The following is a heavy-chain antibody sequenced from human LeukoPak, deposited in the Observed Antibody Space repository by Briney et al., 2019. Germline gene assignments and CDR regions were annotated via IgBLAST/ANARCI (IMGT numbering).Heavy chain of an antibody. CDR1: GFIFSSYG. D-gene: IGHD1-26*01. CDR2: ISYDGSKK. V-gene: IGHV3-30*18. J-gene: IGHJ4*02. Sequence: GGSLRLSCAVSGFIFSSYGMHWVRQAPGKGLEWVAVISYDGSKKYYADSVKGRFTISRDNSKNTLYLQMNSLRAEDTAVYYCAKDPRLGSYFGVGVDYWGQGTLVTVSS. CDR3: AKDPRLGSYFGVGVDY.